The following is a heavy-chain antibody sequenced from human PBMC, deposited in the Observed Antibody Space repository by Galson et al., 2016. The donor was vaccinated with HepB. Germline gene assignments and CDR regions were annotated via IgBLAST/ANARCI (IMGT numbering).Heavy chain of an antibody. CDR2: LSGSRGYI. Sequence: SLRLSCAASGFIFSSYTMTWFRQAPGRGLEWVASLSGSRGYIYYADSVKGRFTISRDNTKNSLSLQVNSLRADDTAVYYCARGGGSASSWGQGTLVLVS. CDR3: ARGGGSASS. J-gene: IGHJ5*02. D-gene: IGHD3-10*01. V-gene: IGHV3-21*01. CDR1: GFIFSSYT.